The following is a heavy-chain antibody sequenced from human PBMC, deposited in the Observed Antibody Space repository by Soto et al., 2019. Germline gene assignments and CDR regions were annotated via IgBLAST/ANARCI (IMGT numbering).Heavy chain of an antibody. D-gene: IGHD6-6*01. V-gene: IGHV4-31*03. CDR1: GGSISSGGYY. CDR3: ARGPYSSSVYYFDH. CDR2: IYYSGST. Sequence: PSETLSLTCTVSGGSISSGGYYWSWIRQHPGKGLEWIGYIYYSGSTYYNPSLKSRVTISVDTSKNQFSLKLSSVTAADTAVYYCARGPYSSSVYYFDHWGQGTLVTVSS. J-gene: IGHJ4*02.